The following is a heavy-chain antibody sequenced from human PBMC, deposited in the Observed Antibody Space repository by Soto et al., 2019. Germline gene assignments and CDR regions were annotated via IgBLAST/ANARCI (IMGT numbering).Heavy chain of an antibody. V-gene: IGHV3-23*01. J-gene: IGHJ4*02. CDR3: AQTQDVLLDY. D-gene: IGHD3-16*01. CDR1: GFTFSNSA. Sequence: EVQLLESGGGLVQPGGSLRLSCAASGFTFSNSAMSWVRQAPGKGLEWVSVISGSGDFTFYGDSVKGRFTISRDNSKNILDVQMISFRVEVRAVYLCAQTQDVLLDYWGQGSLVT. CDR2: ISGSGDFT.